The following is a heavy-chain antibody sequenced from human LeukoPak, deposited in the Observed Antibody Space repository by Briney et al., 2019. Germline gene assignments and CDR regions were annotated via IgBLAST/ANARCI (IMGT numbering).Heavy chain of an antibody. CDR2: IYHTGST. V-gene: IGHV4-34*01. CDR1: GGSFSGYS. D-gene: IGHD4-17*01. CDR3: ARVYDYGDYEPFDP. J-gene: IGHJ5*02. Sequence: SETLSLTCAVYGGSFSGYSWNWIRQPPGKGLVWIGEIYHTGSTNYNPPLKIRVTISVDTSKNQYSLKLNSVTAADTAVYYCARVYDYGDYEPFDPWGQGTLVTVSS.